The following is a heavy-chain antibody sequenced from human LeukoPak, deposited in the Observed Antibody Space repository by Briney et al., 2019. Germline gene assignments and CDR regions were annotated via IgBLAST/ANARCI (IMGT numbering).Heavy chain of an antibody. Sequence: ASVKVSCKASGYTFTSYGISWVRQAPGQGLEWMGWISAYNGNTNYAQKLQGRVTMTTDTSTSTAYMELRSLGSDDTAVYYYARVEMATNYEEFDYWGQGTLVTVSS. CDR2: ISAYNGNT. CDR3: ARVEMATNYEEFDY. D-gene: IGHD5-24*01. CDR1: GYTFTSYG. V-gene: IGHV1-18*01. J-gene: IGHJ4*02.